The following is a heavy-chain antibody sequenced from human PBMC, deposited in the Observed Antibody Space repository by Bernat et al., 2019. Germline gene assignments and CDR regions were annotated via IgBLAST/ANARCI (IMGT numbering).Heavy chain of an antibody. D-gene: IGHD7-27*01. CDR3: ASPGREKRAPIDV. J-gene: IGHJ6*02. V-gene: IGHV4-39*01. Sequence: QLQLQESGPGLVKPSETLSLTCTVSGGSISSSSYYWGWIRQPPGKGLEWIGSIYYSGSTYYNPSLKSRVTISGDPSKDQFSPKVGSVTAAETAVYYCASPGREKRAPIDVWGQGTTVTVSS. CDR2: IYYSGST. CDR1: GGSISSSSYY.